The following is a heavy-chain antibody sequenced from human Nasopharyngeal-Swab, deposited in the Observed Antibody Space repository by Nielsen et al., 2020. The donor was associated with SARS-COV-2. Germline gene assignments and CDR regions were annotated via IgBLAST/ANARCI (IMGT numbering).Heavy chain of an antibody. CDR3: AREWIDY. CDR1: GSTLSSYW. D-gene: IGHD5-12*01. CDR2: INSDGSST. Sequence: GGPLRFSCAASGSTLSSYWWHWVRQAPGKGLVWVSRINSDGSSTSYADSVKGRFTIPRDNAKNTLYLQMNSLRAEDTAVYYCAREWIDYWGQGTLVTVSS. J-gene: IGHJ4*02. V-gene: IGHV3-74*01.